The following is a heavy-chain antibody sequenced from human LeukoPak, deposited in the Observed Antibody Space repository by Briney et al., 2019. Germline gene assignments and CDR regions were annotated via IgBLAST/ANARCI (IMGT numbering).Heavy chain of an antibody. Sequence: GASVKVSCKASGYTFTSYDINWVRQATGQGLEWMGWMNPNSGDTGYAQKFQGRVTMTRNTSISTAYMELSSLRSEDTAVYYCARDMVQGVNPLDYWGQGTLVTVSS. CDR1: GYTFTSYD. CDR3: ARDMVQGVNPLDY. D-gene: IGHD3-10*01. V-gene: IGHV1-8*01. CDR2: MNPNSGDT. J-gene: IGHJ4*02.